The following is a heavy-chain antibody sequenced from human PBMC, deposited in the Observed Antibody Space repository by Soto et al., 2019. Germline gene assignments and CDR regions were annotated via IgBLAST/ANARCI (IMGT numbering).Heavy chain of an antibody. Sequence: QVQLVESGGGVVQPGRSLRLSCAGSGFTFSHYGIHWVRQAPGKGMEWLAVISYDGSNKHYADSVKGRFTVSRDNSKNTLYLQMHSLRAEATAVYFCARYSGKYQGPIDYWGQGTLVTVSS. CDR2: ISYDGSNK. J-gene: IGHJ4*02. CDR3: ARYSGKYQGPIDY. D-gene: IGHD1-26*01. CDR1: GFTFSHYG. V-gene: IGHV3-30*03.